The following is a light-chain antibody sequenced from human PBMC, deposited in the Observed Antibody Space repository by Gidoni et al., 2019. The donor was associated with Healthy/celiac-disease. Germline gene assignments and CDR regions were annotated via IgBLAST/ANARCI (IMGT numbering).Light chain of an antibody. V-gene: IGKV1-39*01. CDR2: AAS. Sequence: DIQMSQSPSSLSASVGDRVTITCRASQSISSYLNWYQQKPGKAPKLLIYAASSLQSGVPSRFSGSGSGTDFTLTISSLQPEDFATYYFLQSYSTPLTFXGXTKVEIK. J-gene: IGKJ4*01. CDR3: LQSYSTPLT. CDR1: QSISSY.